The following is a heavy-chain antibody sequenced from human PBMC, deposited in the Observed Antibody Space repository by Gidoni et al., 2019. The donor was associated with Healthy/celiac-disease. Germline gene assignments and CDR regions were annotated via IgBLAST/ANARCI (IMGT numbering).Heavy chain of an antibody. CDR3: AKARPRVAATVFDY. D-gene: IGHD2-15*01. CDR1: GFTFSSYA. Sequence: EVQLLESGGGLVQPGGSLRLSCAASGFTFSSYAMRWVRQAPGKGLEWVVASSGMGGSTYYADSVKGRCTISRDKSKNTLYLQMNSLRAEDTAVYYCAKARPRVAATVFDYWGQGTLVTVSS. CDR2: SSGMGGST. V-gene: IGHV3-23*01. J-gene: IGHJ4*02.